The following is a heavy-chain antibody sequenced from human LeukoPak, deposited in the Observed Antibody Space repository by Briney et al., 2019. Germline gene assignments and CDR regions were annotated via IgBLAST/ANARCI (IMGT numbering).Heavy chain of an antibody. CDR2: IGGSGGGA. V-gene: IGHV3-23*01. CDR3: AKGGLRGGTYNDDF. CDR1: GFTFSLYG. D-gene: IGHD3-16*01. Sequence: GTLRLSRAASGFTFSLYGMSWVRQAPGKGLEWVAGIGGSGGGAYYAEALTGRSTISRDNSKNTVYLQMNDLRVEDTAIYYCAKGGLRGGTYNDDFWGQGTLVTVSS. J-gene: IGHJ4*02.